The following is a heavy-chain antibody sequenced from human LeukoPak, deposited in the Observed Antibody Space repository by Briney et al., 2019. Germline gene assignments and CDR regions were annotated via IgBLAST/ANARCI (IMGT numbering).Heavy chain of an antibody. D-gene: IGHD4-11*01. J-gene: IGHJ6*02. Sequence: SVKVSCKASGGTFSSYAISWVRQAPGQGLEWMGGIIPIFGTANYAQKFQGRVTITADESTSTAYMELSSLRSEDTAVYYCARSVLTVNSRYYYYYYGMDVWGQGATVTVSS. CDR2: IIPIFGTA. V-gene: IGHV1-69*13. CDR1: GGTFSSYA. CDR3: ARSVLTVNSRYYYYYYGMDV.